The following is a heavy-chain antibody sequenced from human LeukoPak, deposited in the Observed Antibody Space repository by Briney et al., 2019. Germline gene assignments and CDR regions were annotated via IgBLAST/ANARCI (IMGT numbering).Heavy chain of an antibody. J-gene: IGHJ3*02. CDR3: ARGAITMLMWGAFDI. D-gene: IGHD3-10*01. CDR2: ISSSGSTI. V-gene: IGHV3-11*04. CDR1: GFTLSYYT. Sequence: PGGSLRLSCAASGFTLSYYTMSWIRQAPGKGLEWVSYISSSGSTIYYADSVKGRFTISRDNAKNSLYLQMNSLRAEDTAVYYCARGAITMLMWGAFDIWGQGTMVTVSS.